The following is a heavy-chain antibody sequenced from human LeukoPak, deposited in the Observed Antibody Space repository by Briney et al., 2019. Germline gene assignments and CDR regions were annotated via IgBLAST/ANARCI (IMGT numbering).Heavy chain of an antibody. Sequence: GGSLRLSCAASGFTFSNAWMSWVRQAPGKVLEWVGRIKSKTDGGTTDYAAPVKGRFTISRDDSKNTLYLQMNSLKTEDTAVYYCTTDKRGGSSGLDYWGQGTLVTVSS. CDR1: GFTFSNAW. D-gene: IGHD3-22*01. CDR3: TTDKRGGSSGLDY. J-gene: IGHJ4*02. CDR2: IKSKTDGGTT. V-gene: IGHV3-15*01.